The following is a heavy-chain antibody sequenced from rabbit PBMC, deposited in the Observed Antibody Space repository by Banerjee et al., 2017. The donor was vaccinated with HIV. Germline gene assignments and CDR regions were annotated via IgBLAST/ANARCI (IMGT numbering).Heavy chain of an antibody. CDR3: ARGDDYGGAGYAM. CDR1: GIDFSDYYY. CDR2: IYTGAGGT. J-gene: IGHJ4*01. V-gene: IGHV1S43*01. D-gene: IGHD2-1*01. Sequence: QQQLDESGGGLVKPGGTLTLTCKASGIDFSDYYYMCWVRQAPGKGLELVACIYTGAGGTWYATWAKGRFTISKTSSTTVTLRMTNLTGADTATYFCARGDDYGGAGYAMWGPGTLVTVS.